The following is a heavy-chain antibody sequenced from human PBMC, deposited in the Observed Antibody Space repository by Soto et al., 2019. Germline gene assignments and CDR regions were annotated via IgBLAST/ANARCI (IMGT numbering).Heavy chain of an antibody. CDR3: ARHTTQLWLPSDMDV. J-gene: IGHJ6*02. CDR1: GYNFTTYW. CDR2: IYPGDSDA. D-gene: IGHD5-18*01. V-gene: IGHV5-51*01. Sequence: GESLKISCKGSGYNFTTYWIGWVRQVPGKGLEWMGIIYPGDSDARYSPSFRGQVTISADKSITTAYLQWSSLKASDSAVYYCARHTTQLWLPSDMDVWGQGTTVTVSS.